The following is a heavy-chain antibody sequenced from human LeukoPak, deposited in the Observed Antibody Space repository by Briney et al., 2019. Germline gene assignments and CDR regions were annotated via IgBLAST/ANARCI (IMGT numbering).Heavy chain of an antibody. D-gene: IGHD3-22*01. V-gene: IGHV3-74*01. CDR3: AREHYDSSGGGYFDY. CDR1: GFTFSSYW. Sequence: GGSLRLSCAASGFTFSSYWMHWVRQAPGKGLVWVSRINSAGRSSNYADSVKGRFTISRDNAKNTLYLQMNSLRAEDTAVYYRAREHYDSSGGGYFDYWGQGTLVTVSS. CDR2: INSAGRSS. J-gene: IGHJ4*02.